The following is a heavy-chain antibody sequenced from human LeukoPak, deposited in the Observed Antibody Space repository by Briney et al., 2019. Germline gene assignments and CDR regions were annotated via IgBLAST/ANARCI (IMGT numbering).Heavy chain of an antibody. D-gene: IGHD3-10*01. V-gene: IGHV3-48*01. CDR1: GFTFRYYS. Sequence: GGSLRLSCTASGFTFRYYSMSWVRLAPGKGLEWVSYISSSSSTIYYAESVKGRFSISRDNAKNSLFLQMNSLRVEDTAVYYCARDRTIYYGSGDPDYWGQGTLVSVSS. CDR2: ISSSSSTI. J-gene: IGHJ4*02. CDR3: ARDRTIYYGSGDPDY.